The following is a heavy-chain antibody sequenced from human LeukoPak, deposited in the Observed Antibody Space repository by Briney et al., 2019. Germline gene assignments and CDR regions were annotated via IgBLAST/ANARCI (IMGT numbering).Heavy chain of an antibody. Sequence: PGGSRGLSCEASGFTFSSYDMTWVGKTPGKGLEGVALISRSGGTTYYADSVKGRFTISRDNSKNTLYLQMNSLRAEDTAEYYCAKRGGTESFYYYYYMDVWGKGTTVTVSS. CDR1: GFTFSSYD. J-gene: IGHJ6*03. CDR2: ISRSGGTT. D-gene: IGHD2-15*01. CDR3: AKRGGTESFYYYYYMDV. V-gene: IGHV3-23*01.